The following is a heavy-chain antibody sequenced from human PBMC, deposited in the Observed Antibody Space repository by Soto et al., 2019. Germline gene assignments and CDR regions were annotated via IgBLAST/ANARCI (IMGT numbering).Heavy chain of an antibody. V-gene: IGHV1-69*01. CDR3: ASNLGYCSSTSCRNYYYYYGMDV. CDR1: GGTFSSYA. Sequence: QVQLVQSGAEVKKPGSSVKVSCKASGGTFSSYAISWVRQARGQGLEWMGGSIPIFGTANYAQKFQGRVTITADESTSTAYMELSSLRSEDTAVYYCASNLGYCSSTSCRNYYYYYGMDVWGQGTTVTVSS. CDR2: SIPIFGTA. D-gene: IGHD2-2*01. J-gene: IGHJ6*02.